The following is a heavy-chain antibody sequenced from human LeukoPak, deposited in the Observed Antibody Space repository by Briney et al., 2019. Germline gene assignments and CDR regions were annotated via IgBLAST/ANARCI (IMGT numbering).Heavy chain of an antibody. Sequence: PGGSLRLSCAASRLTFTSYAMSWVRQAPGKGLEWVSSITDSGGSTYYADSVKGRFTISRDNSKNTLYLQMNSLRAEDTAVYYCAKRGAEVGATVAPGDYWGQGTLVTVSS. D-gene: IGHD1-26*01. CDR2: ITDSGGST. CDR3: AKRGAEVGATVAPGDY. J-gene: IGHJ4*02. CDR1: RLTFTSYA. V-gene: IGHV3-23*01.